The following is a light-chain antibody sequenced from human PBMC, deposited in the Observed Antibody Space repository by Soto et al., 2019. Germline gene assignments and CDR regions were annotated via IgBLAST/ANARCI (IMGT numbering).Light chain of an antibody. V-gene: IGLV4-60*02. CDR3: ETWDSNTYV. CDR2: LEGSGTY. J-gene: IGLJ1*01. CDR1: SGHSSYI. Sequence: QSVLTQSSSASASLGSSVKLTCTLSSGHSSYIIAWHQQQPGKATRYLMKLEGSGTYNKGSGVPDRFSGSSSGADRYLTISNLQFEDEADYYCETWDSNTYVFGTGTNLTVL.